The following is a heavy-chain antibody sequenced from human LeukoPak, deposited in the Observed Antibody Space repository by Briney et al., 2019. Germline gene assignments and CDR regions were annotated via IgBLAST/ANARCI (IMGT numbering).Heavy chain of an antibody. V-gene: IGHV4-59*08. CDR2: IYHSGST. D-gene: IGHD6-19*01. CDR3: ARRTYSSGFDYIDY. J-gene: IGHJ4*02. Sequence: PSETLSLTCTVSGGSISSYFWSWIRQPPGKGMYRIGYIYHSGSTSYNPSLKSRVTLSVDTSKGQFSLKLSSVIAADTAVYYCARRTYSSGFDYIDYWGQGTLVTDSS. CDR1: GGSISSYF.